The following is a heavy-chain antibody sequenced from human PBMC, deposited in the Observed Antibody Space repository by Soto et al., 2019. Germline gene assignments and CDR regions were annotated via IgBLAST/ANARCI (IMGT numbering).Heavy chain of an antibody. D-gene: IGHD6-13*01. V-gene: IGHV2-26*01. CDR1: GFSLSNPRMG. J-gene: IGHJ4*02. Sequence: QVTLKESGPVLVKPTETLPLTCTVSGFSLSNPRMGVSWIRQPPGKALEWLAHIFSNDEKSYSTSLRSRLTISQDTSKRQVVLTMTNMDPVDTATYYCAHLENDTSSWYDQYYFDYWGQGTLVTVSS. CDR2: IFSNDEK. CDR3: AHLENDTSSWYDQYYFDY.